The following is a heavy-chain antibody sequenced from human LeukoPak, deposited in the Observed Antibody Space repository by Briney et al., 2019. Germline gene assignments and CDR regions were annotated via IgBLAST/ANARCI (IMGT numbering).Heavy chain of an antibody. CDR3: ARPRGYYYDSSGYYFPFDY. J-gene: IGHJ4*02. D-gene: IGHD3-22*01. Sequence: SVKVSCKASGGTFSSYAISWVRQAPGQGLEWMGGIIPIFGTANYAQKFQGRVTITADESTSTAYMELSSLRPEDTAVYYCARPRGYYYDSSGYYFPFDYWGQGTLVTVSS. V-gene: IGHV1-69*13. CDR2: IIPIFGTA. CDR1: GGTFSSYA.